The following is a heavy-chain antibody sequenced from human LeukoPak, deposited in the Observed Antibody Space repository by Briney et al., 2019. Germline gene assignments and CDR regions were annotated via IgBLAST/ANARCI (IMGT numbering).Heavy chain of an antibody. CDR3: ARMARQWPAAGHWYFDL. CDR2: VFYSGST. D-gene: IGHD6-19*01. V-gene: IGHV4-59*08. Sequence: SETLSLTCTVSGGSISSHYWSWIRQPPGMGLEWIGYVFYSGSTNYNPSLKSRVTISVDTSKNQFSLKVSSVTAADTAVYYCARMARQWPAAGHWYFDLWGRGTLVTVSS. CDR1: GGSISSHY. J-gene: IGHJ2*01.